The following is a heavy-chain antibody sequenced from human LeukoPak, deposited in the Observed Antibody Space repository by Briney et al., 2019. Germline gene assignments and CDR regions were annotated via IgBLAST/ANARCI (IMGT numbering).Heavy chain of an antibody. V-gene: IGHV1-2*04. J-gene: IGHJ4*02. Sequence: ASVKVSCKASGYTFTSYGISWVRQAPGQGLEWMGWINPNSGGTNYAQKFQGWVTMTRDTSISTAYMELSRLRSDDTAVYYCARDDGSGTSGFDYWGQGTLVTVSS. CDR3: ARDDGSGTSGFDY. CDR2: INPNSGGT. D-gene: IGHD3-10*01. CDR1: GYTFTSYG.